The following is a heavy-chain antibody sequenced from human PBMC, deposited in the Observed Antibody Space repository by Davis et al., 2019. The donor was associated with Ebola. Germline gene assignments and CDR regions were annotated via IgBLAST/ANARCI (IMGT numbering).Heavy chain of an antibody. CDR3: ARGVTDILTGFVDV. Sequence: MPSETLSPTCAVYGGSFSGYYWSWIRQPPGKGLEWLGEINHSGSTNYNPSLKSRVTISVDTSKNQFSLKLSSVTAADTAVYYCARGVTDILTGFVDVWGKGTTVTVSS. V-gene: IGHV4-34*01. CDR1: GGSFSGYY. D-gene: IGHD3-9*01. CDR2: INHSGST. J-gene: IGHJ6*04.